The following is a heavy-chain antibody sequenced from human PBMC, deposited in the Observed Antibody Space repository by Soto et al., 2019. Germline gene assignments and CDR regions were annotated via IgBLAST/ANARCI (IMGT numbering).Heavy chain of an antibody. CDR3: ATDLVFSLPAARNYSVS. D-gene: IGHD2-2*01. J-gene: IGHJ4*02. V-gene: IGHV1-69*04. Sequence: ASVKVSCKASGGTFSSYTISWVRQAPGQGLEWMGRIIPILGIANYAQKFQGRVTITRDTSASTAYMDLSSLRSEDTAVYYCATDLVFSLPAARNYSVSLGQGTLVTVSS. CDR2: IIPILGIA. CDR1: GGTFSSYT.